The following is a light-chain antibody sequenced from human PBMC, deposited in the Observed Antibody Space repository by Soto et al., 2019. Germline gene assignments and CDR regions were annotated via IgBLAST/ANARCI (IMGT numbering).Light chain of an antibody. Sequence: QSALTQPASVSGSPGQSIAISCTGTSSDVGGYNHVSWYQQHPGKAPKLMVYDVSNRPSGVSDRFSGSKSGNTASLTVSGLQAEDEADYYCCSYTSSSTRVFGTGTKVTVL. CDR3: CSYTSSSTRV. CDR2: DVS. CDR1: SSDVGGYNH. J-gene: IGLJ1*01. V-gene: IGLV2-14*01.